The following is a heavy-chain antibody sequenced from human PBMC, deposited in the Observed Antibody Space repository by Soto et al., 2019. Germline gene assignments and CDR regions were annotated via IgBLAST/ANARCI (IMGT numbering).Heavy chain of an antibody. Sequence: SETLSLTCAVSGGSISSGGYSWSWIRQPPGKGLEWIGYIYHSGSTYYNPSLKSRVTISVDRSKNQFSLKLSSVTAADTAVYYCARGGSGMDVWGQGTTVTVSS. CDR1: GGSISSGGYS. D-gene: IGHD5-12*01. CDR3: ARGGSGMDV. J-gene: IGHJ6*02. V-gene: IGHV4-30-2*01. CDR2: IYHSGST.